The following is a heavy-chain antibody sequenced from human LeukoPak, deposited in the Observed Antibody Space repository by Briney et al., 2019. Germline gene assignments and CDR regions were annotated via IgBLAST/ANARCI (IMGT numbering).Heavy chain of an antibody. CDR3: ARWLHQQADMDV. CDR2: TYYRSKWFN. J-gene: IGHJ6*02. V-gene: IGHV6-1*01. Sequence: SQTLSLTCAISGDSASSNSAAWNWIRQSPSRGLEWLGRTYYRSKWFNNYAISVKSRITIDPDTSKNQFSLQLNSVTPEDTAVYYCARWLHQQADMDVWGQGTTVTVSS. D-gene: IGHD5-24*01. CDR1: GDSASSNSAA.